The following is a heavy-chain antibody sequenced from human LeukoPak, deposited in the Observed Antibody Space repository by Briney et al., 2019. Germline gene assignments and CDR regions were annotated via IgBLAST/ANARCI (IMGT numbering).Heavy chain of an antibody. CDR2: VYYSGST. Sequence: SETLSLTCTVSEASVSSDNYYWSWIRQPPGKGLEWIGYVYYSGSTNYNPSLKSRVTISVDTSKNRFSLKLSSVTAADTAVYYCARRKAVRPRDYYFDYWGQGTLVTVSS. CDR1: EASVSSDNYY. CDR3: ARRKAVRPRDYYFDY. J-gene: IGHJ4*02. D-gene: IGHD6-6*01. V-gene: IGHV4-61*01.